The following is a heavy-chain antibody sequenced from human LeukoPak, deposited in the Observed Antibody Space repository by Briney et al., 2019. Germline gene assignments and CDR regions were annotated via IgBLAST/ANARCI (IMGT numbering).Heavy chain of an antibody. V-gene: IGHV3-53*01. CDR3: ARTPAGSGNWFDP. Sequence: GGSLRLSCAASGFTVRSDYMSWVRQAPGKGLEWVSIIYSGGDTYYADSVKGRFTISRDNSKNTLYLQMNSPRAEDTAVYFCARTPAGSGNWFDPWGQGTLVTVSS. J-gene: IGHJ5*02. CDR1: GFTVRSDY. D-gene: IGHD6-13*01. CDR2: IYSGGDT.